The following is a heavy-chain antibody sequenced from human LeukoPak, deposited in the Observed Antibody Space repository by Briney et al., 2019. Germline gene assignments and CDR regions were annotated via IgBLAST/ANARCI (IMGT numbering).Heavy chain of an antibody. CDR3: AKGGHGSGWWGNPYYFDA. V-gene: IGHV3-23*01. Sequence: PGGSLRLSCAASGVIFSSHAMSWVRQAPGKGLEWVSAISGSGGSTYYADSVKGRFTISRDNSKDTLYLQMNSLRAEDTAVYYCAKGGHGSGWWGNPYYFDAWGQGTLVTVA. J-gene: IGHJ4*02. D-gene: IGHD6-13*01. CDR2: ISGSGGST. CDR1: GVIFSSHA.